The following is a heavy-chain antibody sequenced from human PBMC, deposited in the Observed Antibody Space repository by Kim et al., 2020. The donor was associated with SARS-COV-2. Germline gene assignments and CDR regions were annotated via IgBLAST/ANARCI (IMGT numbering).Heavy chain of an antibody. D-gene: IGHD3-10*01. V-gene: IGHV1-2*06. CDR2: LSANSGGT. Sequence: ASVKVSCRASGYTFTYYHIHWVRQAPGQGLEWMGRLSANSGGTNYAQNFRGRVTMTRDTSINTVYLELTRLTSDDTAVYYCARSSLLDFDHWGQGTLVTVSS. CDR1: GYTFTYYH. J-gene: IGHJ4*02. CDR3: ARSSLLDFDH.